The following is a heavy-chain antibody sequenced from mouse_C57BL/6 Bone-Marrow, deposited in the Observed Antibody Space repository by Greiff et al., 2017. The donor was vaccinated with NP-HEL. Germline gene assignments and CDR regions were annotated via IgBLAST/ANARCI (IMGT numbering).Heavy chain of an antibody. J-gene: IGHJ3*01. V-gene: IGHV1-4*01. Sequence: QVQLKQSGAELARPGASVKMSCKASGYTFTSYTMHWVKQRPGQGLEWIGYINPSSGYTKYNQKFKDKATLTADKSSSTAYMQLSSLTSEDSAVYYCANFYYYGSTTWFAYWGQGTLVTVSA. D-gene: IGHD1-1*01. CDR1: GYTFTSYT. CDR2: INPSSGYT. CDR3: ANFYYYGSTTWFAY.